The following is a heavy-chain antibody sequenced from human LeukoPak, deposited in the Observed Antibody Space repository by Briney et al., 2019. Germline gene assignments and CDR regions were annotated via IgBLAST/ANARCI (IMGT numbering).Heavy chain of an antibody. CDR1: GGSISSYY. CDR3: ASYSPTLSFDY. CDR2: IYYSGST. Sequence: SETLSLTCTVSGGSISSYYWSWIRQPPGKGLERIGYIYYSGSTNYNPSLKSRVTISVDTSKNQFSLKLSSVTAADTAVYYCASYSPTLSFDYWGQGTLVTVSS. J-gene: IGHJ4*02. V-gene: IGHV4-59*08. D-gene: IGHD5-18*01.